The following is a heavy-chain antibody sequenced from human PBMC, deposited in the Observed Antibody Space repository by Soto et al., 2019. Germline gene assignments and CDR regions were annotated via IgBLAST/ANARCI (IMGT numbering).Heavy chain of an antibody. V-gene: IGHV3-66*01. Sequence: EVQLVESGGGLVQPGGSLRLSCAASGFTVSSNYMSWVRQAPGKGLEWVSVIHSGGSTYYADSVKGRFTISRDNSKNTLDLQMNSLGAGDTAVYYCARDPVYDSRNPVDFWGQGTLVAVSS. J-gene: IGHJ1*01. CDR3: ARDPVYDSRNPVDF. CDR2: IHSGGST. CDR1: GFTVSSNY. D-gene: IGHD3-22*01.